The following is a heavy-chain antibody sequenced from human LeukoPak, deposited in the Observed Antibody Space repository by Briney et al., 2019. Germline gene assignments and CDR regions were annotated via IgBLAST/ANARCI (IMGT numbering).Heavy chain of an antibody. V-gene: IGHV4-39*07. CDR1: VGSISSSSYY. Sequence: SETLSLTCTVSVGSISSSSYYWGWIRQTPGGGLEWIGSVCYTESTYYNTSLKSRVNISVDTSKNQFSLKLNSVTAADTAVYYCASLDSGSYFGRGAFDIWGQGTMVTVSS. CDR3: ASLDSGSYFGRGAFDI. D-gene: IGHD1-26*01. CDR2: VCYTEST. J-gene: IGHJ3*02.